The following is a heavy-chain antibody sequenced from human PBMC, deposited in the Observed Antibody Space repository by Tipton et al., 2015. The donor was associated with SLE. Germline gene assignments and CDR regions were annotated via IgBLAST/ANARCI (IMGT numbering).Heavy chain of an antibody. CDR3: AKGSDFDI. D-gene: IGHD3-10*01. J-gene: IGHJ4*02. Sequence: SLRLSCAASGFSFDDYAMHWVRQAPGKGPEWVSLITGNGLNTYYADSVKGRFAISRDNSKNTLHLQMNSLRAEDTAVYYCAKGSDFDIWGQGTLVTVSS. CDR2: ITGNGLNT. CDR1: GFSFDDYA. V-gene: IGHV3-23*01.